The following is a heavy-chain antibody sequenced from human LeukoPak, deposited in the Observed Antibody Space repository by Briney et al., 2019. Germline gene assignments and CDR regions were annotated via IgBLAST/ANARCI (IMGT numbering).Heavy chain of an antibody. D-gene: IGHD6-13*01. CDR3: AKDLTLAAAGTYYYMDV. Sequence: GGSLRLSCAASGFTFDDYAMHWVRQAPGKGLEWVSGISWNSGSIGYADSVKGRFTISRDNAKNSLYLQMNSLRAEDTALYYCAKDLTLAAAGTYYYMDVWGKGTTVTISS. V-gene: IGHV3-9*01. J-gene: IGHJ6*03. CDR2: ISWNSGSI. CDR1: GFTFDDYA.